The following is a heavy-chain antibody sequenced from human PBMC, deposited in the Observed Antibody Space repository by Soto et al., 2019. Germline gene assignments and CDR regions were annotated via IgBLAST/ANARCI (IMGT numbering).Heavy chain of an antibody. CDR3: AKDYYYDSSGYASPDY. CDR1: GFTFSSYW. J-gene: IGHJ4*02. D-gene: IGHD3-22*01. CDR2: IRGSGAST. Sequence: PGGSLRLSCAASGFTFSSYWMTWVRQVPGKGLEWVSAIRGSGASTYYADSVKGRFTISRDNSKNTLFLQMNSLRVENTALYYCAKDYYYDSSGYASPDYWGRGTLVTVSS. V-gene: IGHV3-23*01.